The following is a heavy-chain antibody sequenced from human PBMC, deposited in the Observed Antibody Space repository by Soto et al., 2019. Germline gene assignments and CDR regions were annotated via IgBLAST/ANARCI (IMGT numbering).Heavy chain of an antibody. CDR1: GGTFSSYA. D-gene: IGHD5-12*01. Sequence: AASVKVSCKASGGTFSSYAISWVRQAPGQGLEWMGGIIPIFGTANYAQKFQGRVTITADESTSTAYMELSSLRSEDTAVYYCARGRDGYNLGYFDYWGQGTLVTVSS. J-gene: IGHJ4*02. CDR3: ARGRDGYNLGYFDY. CDR2: IIPIFGTA. V-gene: IGHV1-69*13.